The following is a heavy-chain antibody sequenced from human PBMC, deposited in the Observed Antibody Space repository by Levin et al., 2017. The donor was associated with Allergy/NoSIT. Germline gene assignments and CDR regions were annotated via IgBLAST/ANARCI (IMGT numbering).Heavy chain of an antibody. CDR3: ARGYSGAYVVG. D-gene: IGHD1-26*01. CDR2: INAAGDT. Sequence: GESLKISCVASGFTFSSFDMHWVRQTTGRGLEWVATINAAGDTFYGGSVKGRFTISRENGRNSLYLQMDSLTAGDTAVYYCARGYSGAYVVGWGQGTLVTVAS. V-gene: IGHV3-13*01. CDR1: GFTFSSFD. J-gene: IGHJ4*02.